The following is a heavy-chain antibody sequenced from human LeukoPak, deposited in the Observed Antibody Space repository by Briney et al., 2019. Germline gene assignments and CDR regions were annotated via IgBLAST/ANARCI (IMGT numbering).Heavy chain of an antibody. V-gene: IGHV1-2*06. CDR1: GYTFTGYY. Sequence: GASVKVSCKASGYTFTGYYMHWVRQAPGQGLEWMGRINPNSGGTNYAQKFQGRVTMTRDTSISTAYMELSRLRSDDTAVYYRARVTPAGLAYDYWGQGTLVTVSS. CDR3: ARVTPAGLAYDY. CDR2: INPNSGGT. J-gene: IGHJ4*02. D-gene: IGHD2-21*01.